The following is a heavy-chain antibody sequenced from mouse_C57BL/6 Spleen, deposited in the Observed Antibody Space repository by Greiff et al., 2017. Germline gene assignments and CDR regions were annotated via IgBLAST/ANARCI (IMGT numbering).Heavy chain of an antibody. D-gene: IGHD2-4*01. CDR1: GFTFTDYY. Sequence: EVMLVESGGGLVQPGGSLSLSCAASGFTFTDYYMSWVRQPPGKGLEWLGFIRNKANGYTTEYSASVQGRFTISRDNSQSILYLQMNALRAEASATYYCARYNDYDPAGFAYWGQGTLVTVSA. J-gene: IGHJ3*01. CDR2: IRNKANGYTT. CDR3: ARYNDYDPAGFAY. V-gene: IGHV7-3*01.